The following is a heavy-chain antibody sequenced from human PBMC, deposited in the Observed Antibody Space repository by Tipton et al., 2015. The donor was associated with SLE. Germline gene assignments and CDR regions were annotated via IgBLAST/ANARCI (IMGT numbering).Heavy chain of an antibody. V-gene: IGHV3-23*01. CDR3: ANQGGG. J-gene: IGHJ4*02. CDR2: ISSSGVST. D-gene: IGHD3-16*01. Sequence: SLRLSCAASGFTFSSSAMTWVRQAPGRGLDWVSGISSSGVSTYYADSVKGRFTISRDNSKNTLYLQMNSLRVEDTAIYYCANQGGGWGQGTLVTVSS. CDR1: GFTFSSSA.